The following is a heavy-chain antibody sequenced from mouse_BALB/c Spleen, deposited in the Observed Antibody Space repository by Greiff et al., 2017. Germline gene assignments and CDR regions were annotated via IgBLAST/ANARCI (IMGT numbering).Heavy chain of an antibody. D-gene: IGHD2-9*01. J-gene: IGHJ2*01. CDR1: GYTFTSYW. V-gene: IGHV1-7*01. CDR2: INPSTGYT. CDR3: ARSTYYGSVGDY. Sequence: QVQLQQSGAELAKPGASVKMSCKASGYTFTSYWMHWVKQRPGQGLEWIGYINPSTGYTEYNQKFKDKATLTADKSSSTAYMQLSSLTSEDSAVYYCARSTYYGSVGDYWGQGTTLTVSS.